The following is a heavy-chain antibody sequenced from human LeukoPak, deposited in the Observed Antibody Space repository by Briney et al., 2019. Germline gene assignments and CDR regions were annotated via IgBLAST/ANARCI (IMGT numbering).Heavy chain of an antibody. CDR1: GCTFSSYA. V-gene: IGHV1-69*04. CDR3: ARARITVTVSYWYFDL. Sequence: ASVKVSCKASGCTFSSYAISWVRQAPGQGLEWMGRIIPILGIANYAQKFQGRVTITADKSTSTTYMELSSLRSEDTAVYYCARARITVTVSYWYFDLWGRGTLVTVSS. CDR2: IIPILGIA. J-gene: IGHJ2*01. D-gene: IGHD4-17*01.